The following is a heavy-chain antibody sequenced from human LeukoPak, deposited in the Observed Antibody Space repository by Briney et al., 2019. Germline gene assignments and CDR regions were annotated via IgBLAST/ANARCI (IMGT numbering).Heavy chain of an antibody. CDR2: ISSSNRYT. CDR3: AREDCSSTSCYDPSVSDY. Sequence: PGGSLRLSCAASGFTFSDYYMSWIRQAPGKGLEWVSYISSSNRYTHYADSVKGRFTISRDNAKNSLYLQMNSLRDEDTAVYYCAREDCSSTSCYDPSVSDYWGQGTLVTVSS. J-gene: IGHJ4*02. V-gene: IGHV3-11*06. CDR1: GFTFSDYY. D-gene: IGHD2-2*01.